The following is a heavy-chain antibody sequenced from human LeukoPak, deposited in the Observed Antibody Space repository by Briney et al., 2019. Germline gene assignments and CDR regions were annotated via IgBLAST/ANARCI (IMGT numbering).Heavy chain of an antibody. CDR3: AREFGSGWRGDFDY. CDR1: GFTFSSYC. D-gene: IGHD6-19*01. CDR2: INCDGSST. J-gene: IGHJ4*02. Sequence: QPGGSLTLSCAVSGFTFSSYCIHWVRQAPPKGLVGVSRINCDGSSTSYPDSVKGRFTISRDNTKNQLYLQMNSLTADDTAGDFCAREFGSGWRGDFDYWGQGTLVTVSS. V-gene: IGHV3-74*01.